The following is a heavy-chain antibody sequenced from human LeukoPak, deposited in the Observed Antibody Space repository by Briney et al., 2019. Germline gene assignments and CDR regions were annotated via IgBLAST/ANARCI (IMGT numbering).Heavy chain of an antibody. D-gene: IGHD6-13*01. CDR3: ASAYSSSWYVWDY. J-gene: IGHJ4*02. CDR2: ISSSSSYI. Sequence: GGSLRLSCAASGFTFSSYSMNWVRQAPRKGLEWVSSISSSSSYIYYADSVKGRFTISRDNAKNSLYLQMNSLRAEDTAVYYCASAYSSSWYVWDYWGQGTLVTVSS. V-gene: IGHV3-21*01. CDR1: GFTFSSYS.